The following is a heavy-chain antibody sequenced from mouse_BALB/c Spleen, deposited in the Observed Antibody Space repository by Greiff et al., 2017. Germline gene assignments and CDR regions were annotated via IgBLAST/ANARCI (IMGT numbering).Heavy chain of an antibody. V-gene: IGHV1-9*01. CDR3: ARFGNRGAMDY. J-gene: IGHJ4*01. Sequence: VQLQQSGAELMKPGASVKISCKATGYTFSSYWIEWVKQRPGHGLEWIGEILPGSGSTNYNEKFKGKATFTADTSSNTAYMQLSSLTSEDSAVYYCARFGNRGAMDYWGQGTSVTVSS. D-gene: IGHD2-1*01. CDR2: ILPGSGST. CDR1: GYTFSSYW.